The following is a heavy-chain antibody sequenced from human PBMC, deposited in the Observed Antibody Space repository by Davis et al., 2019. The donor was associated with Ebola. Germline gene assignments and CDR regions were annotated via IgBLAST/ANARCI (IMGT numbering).Heavy chain of an antibody. CDR3: ARLPLYYYYGMDV. V-gene: IGHV4-34*01. CDR1: GGSFSGYY. Sequence: SETLSLTCAVYGGSFSGYYWGWIRQSPGKGLEWIGNIYYSGNTYYNPSLKSRVTISVDTSKSQFSLKLNSVTAADTAVYYCARLPLYYYYGMDVWGQGTTVTVSS. D-gene: IGHD2-2*01. J-gene: IGHJ6*02. CDR2: IYYSGNT.